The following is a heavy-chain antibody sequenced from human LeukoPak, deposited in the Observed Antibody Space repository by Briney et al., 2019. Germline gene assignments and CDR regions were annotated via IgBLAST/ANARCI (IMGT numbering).Heavy chain of an antibody. D-gene: IGHD5-18*01. Sequence: SETLSLTCAVYGGSFSGYYWSWIRQPPGKGLEWIGEINHSGSTNYNPSLKSRVTISVDTSKNQFSLKLSSVTAADTAVYYCARGIQLWFRGRDPWGQKTVDTVST. J-gene: IGHJ5*02. CDR3: ARGIQLWFRGRDP. V-gene: IGHV4-34*01. CDR1: GGSFSGYY. CDR2: INHSGST.